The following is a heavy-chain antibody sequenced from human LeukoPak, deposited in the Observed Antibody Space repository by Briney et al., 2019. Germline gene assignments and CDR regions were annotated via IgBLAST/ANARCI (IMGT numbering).Heavy chain of an antibody. CDR1: GYTFTGYY. Sequence: ASVKVSCKASGYTFTGYYIHWVRQAPGQGLEWMGWINPNSGGTNYAQKFQGRVTMTRDTSISTAYMDLSRLRSDDTAVYYCARDLRHYYGSVYYYMDVWGKGTTVTVSS. D-gene: IGHD3-10*01. V-gene: IGHV1-2*02. J-gene: IGHJ6*03. CDR2: INPNSGGT. CDR3: ARDLRHYYGSVYYYMDV.